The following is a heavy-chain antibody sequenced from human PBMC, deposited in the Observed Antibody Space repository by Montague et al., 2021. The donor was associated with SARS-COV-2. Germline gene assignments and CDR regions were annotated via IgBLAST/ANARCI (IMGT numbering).Heavy chain of an antibody. J-gene: IGHJ4*02. CDR3: ARSTSGWSIY. V-gene: IGHV4-39*01. D-gene: IGHD6-19*01. CDR2: MYSSGTT. CDR1: GGSISSTSFF. Sequence: SETLSLTCSVSGGSISSTSFFWAWIRQPPGKGLEWVGSMYSSGTTXYNPSLKSRVTISGDTSRNQLSVRLSSVTAADTAVYYCARSTSGWSIYWGQGTLVTVSS.